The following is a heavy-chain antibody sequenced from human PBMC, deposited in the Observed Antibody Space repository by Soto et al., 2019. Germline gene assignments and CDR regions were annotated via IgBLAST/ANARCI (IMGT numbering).Heavy chain of an antibody. CDR2: ISWNSGSI. J-gene: IGHJ6*03. V-gene: IGHV3-9*01. CDR3: AKDGVGVWFGESQGPSLSYYYYMDV. D-gene: IGHD3-10*01. CDR1: GFTFDDYA. Sequence: GGSLRLSCVASGFTFDDYAMHWVRQAPGKGLEWVSGISWNSGSIGYADSVKGRFTISRENAKNSRYLQMNSLRAEDTALYYCAKDGVGVWFGESQGPSLSYYYYMDVWGKGTTVTVSS.